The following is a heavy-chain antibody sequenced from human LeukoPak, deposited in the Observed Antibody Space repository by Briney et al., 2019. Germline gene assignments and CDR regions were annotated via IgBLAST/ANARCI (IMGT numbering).Heavy chain of an antibody. CDR2: IYHSGST. V-gene: IGHV4-38-2*01. D-gene: IGHD3-22*01. Sequence: SETLSLTCAVSGYSISSGYYWGWIRQPPGKGLEWIGSIYHSGSTYYNPSLKSRVTISVDTSKNQFSLKLSSVTAADTAVYYCARQKLDYYDSSGYYASDFDYWGQGTLVTVPS. J-gene: IGHJ4*02. CDR1: GYSISSGYY. CDR3: ARQKLDYYDSSGYYASDFDY.